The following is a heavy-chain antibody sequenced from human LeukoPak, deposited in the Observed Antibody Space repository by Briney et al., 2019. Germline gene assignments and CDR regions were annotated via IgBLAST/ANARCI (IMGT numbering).Heavy chain of an antibody. CDR3: ARSCSGGSCYWKFDP. J-gene: IGHJ5*02. CDR2: IIPIFGIA. CDR1: GGTFSSYA. V-gene: IGHV1-69*04. Sequence: SVKVSCKASGGTFSSYAISWVRQAPGQGLERMGRIIPIFGIANYAQKFQGRVTITADKSTSTAYMELSSLRSEDTAVYYCARSCSGGSCYWKFDPWGQGTLVTVSS. D-gene: IGHD2-15*01.